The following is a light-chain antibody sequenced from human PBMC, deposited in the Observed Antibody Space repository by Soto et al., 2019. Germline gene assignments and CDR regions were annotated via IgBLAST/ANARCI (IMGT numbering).Light chain of an antibody. CDR3: QQNFSPFVT. CDR1: ETITDF. V-gene: IGKV1-39*01. CDR2: SAS. Sequence: TQITQSPPSLSASVWKRVTITFRASETITDFLNFYQLKPGKAPKLLIYSASNLQPGVPSRFSGSGYGTDFTLTLSGLQHEDSATYYCQQNFSPFVTFGAGTKVDIK. J-gene: IGKJ4*01.